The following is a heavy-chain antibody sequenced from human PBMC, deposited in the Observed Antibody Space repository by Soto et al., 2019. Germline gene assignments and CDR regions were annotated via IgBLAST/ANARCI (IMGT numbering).Heavy chain of an antibody. CDR1: GFTFSSYA. Sequence: GGSLRLSCAASGFTFSSYAMTWVRQAPGKGLEWVSGISGSAGSTNYADSVKGRFTISRDNSKNTLYLQMNSLRADDTAVYYCAKDSSGYTYDHNAFDIWGQGTMVTVSS. D-gene: IGHD5-18*01. CDR2: ISGSAGST. J-gene: IGHJ3*02. V-gene: IGHV3-23*01. CDR3: AKDSSGYTYDHNAFDI.